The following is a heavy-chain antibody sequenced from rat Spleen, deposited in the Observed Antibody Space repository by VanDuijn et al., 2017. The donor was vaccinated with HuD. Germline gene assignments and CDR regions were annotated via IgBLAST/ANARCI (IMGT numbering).Heavy chain of an antibody. J-gene: IGHJ2*01. CDR2: ISYSGST. CDR3: ARRRGQVYNNYFDY. D-gene: IGHD1-10*01. V-gene: IGHV3-1*01. CDR1: DYSITSSY. Sequence: EVRLQESGPGLVKPSQSLSLTCSVTDYSITSSYGWSWIRKFPGNKMEWIGHISYSGSTSYNPSLKRRISITRDTSKNQFFLQLNSVTTEDTATYYCARRRGQVYNNYFDYWGQGVMVTVSS.